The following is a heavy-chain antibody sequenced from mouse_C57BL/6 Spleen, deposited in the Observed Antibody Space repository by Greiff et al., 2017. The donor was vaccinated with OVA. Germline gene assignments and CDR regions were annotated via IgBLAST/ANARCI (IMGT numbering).Heavy chain of an antibody. Sequence: VQLKESGPELVKPGASVKISCKASGYSFTGYYMNWVKQSPEKSLEWIGEINPSTGGTTYNQKFKAKATLTVDKSSSTAYMQLKSLTSEDSAVYYCARRGTTVVATGFDVWGTGTTVTVSS. CDR3: ARRGTTVVATGFDV. CDR1: GYSFTGYY. V-gene: IGHV1-42*01. CDR2: INPSTGGT. J-gene: IGHJ1*03. D-gene: IGHD1-1*01.